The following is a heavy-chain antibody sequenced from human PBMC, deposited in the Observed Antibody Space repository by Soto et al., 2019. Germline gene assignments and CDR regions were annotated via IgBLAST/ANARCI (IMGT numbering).Heavy chain of an antibody. Sequence: PGGSLRLSCAASGFTFSSYGMHWVRQAPGKGLEWVAVIWYDGSNKYYADSVKGRFTISRDNSKNTLYLQMNGLRAEDTAVYYCARDPMKLPFGGVIVIPDSPDYYYYGMDVWGQGTTVTVSS. D-gene: IGHD3-16*02. CDR1: GFTFSSYG. V-gene: IGHV3-33*01. J-gene: IGHJ6*02. CDR2: IWYDGSNK. CDR3: ARDPMKLPFGGVIVIPDSPDYYYYGMDV.